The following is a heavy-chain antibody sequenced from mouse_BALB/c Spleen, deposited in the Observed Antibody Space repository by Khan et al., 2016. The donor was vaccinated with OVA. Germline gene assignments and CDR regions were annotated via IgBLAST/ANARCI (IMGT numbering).Heavy chain of an antibody. CDR2: ISPGSGDT. D-gene: IGHD1-1*01. CDR1: GYTFTDSY. J-gene: IGHJ3*01. Sequence: QVQLQQSGAELARPGASVKLSCKASGYTFTDSYINWVKLWTGQGLEWIGEISPGSGDTYYNERFKGKATLTADKSSSTAYMQLSSLTSEASAVYYCAGSNYFACTFANWGQGTLVTVSA. CDR3: AGSNYFACTFAN. V-gene: IGHV1-77*01.